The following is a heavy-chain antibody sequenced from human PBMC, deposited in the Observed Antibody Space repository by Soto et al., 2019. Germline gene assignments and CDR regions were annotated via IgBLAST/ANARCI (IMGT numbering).Heavy chain of an antibody. CDR1: GFTFSSYG. J-gene: IGHJ6*02. CDR2: IWYDGSNK. Sequence: GGSLRLSCAASGFTFSSYGMHWVRQAPGKGLEWVAVIWYDGSNKYYADSVKGRFTISRDNSKSTLYLQMNSLRAEDTAVYYCARPLEAYYYYYGMDVWGQGTTVTVSS. CDR3: ARPLEAYYYYYGMDV. V-gene: IGHV3-33*01.